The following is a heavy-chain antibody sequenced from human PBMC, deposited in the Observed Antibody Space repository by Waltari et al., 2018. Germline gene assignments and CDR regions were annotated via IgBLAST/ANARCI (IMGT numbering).Heavy chain of an antibody. V-gene: IGHV4-39*01. CDR3: ARLLGVDTAMVNSFDY. CDR1: GGSISSSSYY. Sequence: QLQLQESGPGLVKPSETLSLTCTVSGGSISSSSYYWGWIRQPPGKGLEWIGSIYYSGSTYSNPSLKSRVTISVDTSKNQFSLKLSSVTAADTAVYYCARLLGVDTAMVNSFDYWGQGTLVTVSS. CDR2: IYYSGST. D-gene: IGHD5-18*01. J-gene: IGHJ4*02.